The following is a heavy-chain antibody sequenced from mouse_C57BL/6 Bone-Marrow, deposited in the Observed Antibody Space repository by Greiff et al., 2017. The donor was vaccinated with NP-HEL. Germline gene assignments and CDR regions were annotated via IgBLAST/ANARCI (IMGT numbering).Heavy chain of an antibody. CDR2: INPSSGYT. D-gene: IGHD2-4*01. J-gene: IGHJ4*01. Sequence: QVHVKQSGAELAKPGASVKLSCKASGYTFTSYWMHWVKQRPGQGLEWIGYINPSSGYTKYNQKFKDKATLTADKSSSTAYMQLSSLTYEDSAVYYCASDYDGADAMDYWGQGTSVTVSS. V-gene: IGHV1-7*01. CDR3: ASDYDGADAMDY. CDR1: GYTFTSYW.